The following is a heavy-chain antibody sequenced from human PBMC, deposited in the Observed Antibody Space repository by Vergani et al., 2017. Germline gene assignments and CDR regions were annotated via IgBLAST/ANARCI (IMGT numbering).Heavy chain of an antibody. CDR1: GFTFSSYS. Sequence: EVQLVESGGGLVKPGGSLRLSCAASGFTFSSYSMNWVRQAPGKGLEWVSSISSSSSYIYYADSVKGRFTISRDNAKNSLYLQMNSLRAEDTAVYYCAGYSSGWYAQGVFDYGGQGSLVTVSS. D-gene: IGHD6-19*01. J-gene: IGHJ4*02. CDR3: AGYSSGWYAQGVFDY. CDR2: ISSSSSYI. V-gene: IGHV3-21*01.